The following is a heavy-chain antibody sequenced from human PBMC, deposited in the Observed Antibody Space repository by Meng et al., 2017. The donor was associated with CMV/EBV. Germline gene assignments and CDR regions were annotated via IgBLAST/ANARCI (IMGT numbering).Heavy chain of an antibody. V-gene: IGHV4-4*07. CDR1: GGSISSYY. CDR3: ARDLMNCSSTSCANWFDP. D-gene: IGHD2-2*01. Sequence: GQLQEVGHVLLKPSEPLSLTGTVSGGSISSYYWSWIRQPAGKGLEWIGRIYTSGSTNYNPSLKSRVTMSVDTSKNQFSLKLSSVTAADTAVYYCARDLMNCSSTSCANWFDPWGQGTLVTVSS. CDR2: IYTSGST. J-gene: IGHJ5*02.